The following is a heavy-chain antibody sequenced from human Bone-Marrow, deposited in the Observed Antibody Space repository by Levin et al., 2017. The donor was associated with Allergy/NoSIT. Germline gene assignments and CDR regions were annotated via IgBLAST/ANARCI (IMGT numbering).Heavy chain of an antibody. CDR2: IDWNSGNI. CDR3: VKNRLDRGDDDFWSGYYGANGMDV. D-gene: IGHD3-3*01. V-gene: IGHV3-9*01. Sequence: PGGSLRLSCVASGFTFDDYDLVWVRQAPGRGLEWVSGIDWNSGNIQYTDSVKGRFTISRDNGKNSLYLQMNSLRAEDTALYYCVKNRLDRGDDDFWSGYYGANGMDVWGQGTTVTVSS. CDR1: GFTFDDYD. J-gene: IGHJ6*02.